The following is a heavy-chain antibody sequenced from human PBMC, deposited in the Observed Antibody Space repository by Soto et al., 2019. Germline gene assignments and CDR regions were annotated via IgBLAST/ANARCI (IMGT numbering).Heavy chain of an antibody. Sequence: LRLSCAASGFTFDDYAMHWVRQAPGKGLEWVSGISWNSGSIGYADSVKGRFTISRDNAKNSLYLQMNSLRAEDTALYYCASTARSGGYYYGMDVWGQGTTVTVSS. CDR3: ASTARSGGYYYGMDV. CDR1: GFTFDDYA. J-gene: IGHJ6*02. CDR2: ISWNSGSI. D-gene: IGHD3-10*01. V-gene: IGHV3-9*01.